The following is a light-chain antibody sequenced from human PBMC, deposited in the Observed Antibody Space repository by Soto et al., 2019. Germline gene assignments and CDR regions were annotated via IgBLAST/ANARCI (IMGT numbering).Light chain of an antibody. CDR3: QQYYSWPLT. Sequence: EIVMTQSPATLSVSPGERAALSCRASQSLTSYLAWFQQKPGQAPSLLIYGASTRATGIPDRFSGSGSGTEFTITSNSLQSEDFAVYCWQQYYSWPLTFGGGTKVEIK. J-gene: IGKJ4*01. CDR2: GAS. V-gene: IGKV3-15*01. CDR1: QSLTSY.